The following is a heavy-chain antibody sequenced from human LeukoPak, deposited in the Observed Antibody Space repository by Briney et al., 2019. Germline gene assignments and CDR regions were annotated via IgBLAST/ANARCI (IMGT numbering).Heavy chain of an antibody. CDR3: ARSSGPADY. Sequence: ASVKVSCKASGYTFTSYYIHWVRQAPGQGHEWMGTINPSGGSTSHAQKFQGSVTITRDTSTSTVYMEFSSLRSEDTAVYYCARSSGPADYWGQGTLVTVSS. J-gene: IGHJ4*02. CDR1: GYTFTSYY. CDR2: INPSGGST. D-gene: IGHD1-26*01. V-gene: IGHV1-46*01.